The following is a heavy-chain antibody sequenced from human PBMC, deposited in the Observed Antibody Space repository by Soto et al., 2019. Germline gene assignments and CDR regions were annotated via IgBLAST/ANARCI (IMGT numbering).Heavy chain of an antibody. D-gene: IGHD6-6*01. J-gene: IGHJ4*02. CDR2: IYYSGST. V-gene: IGHV4-31*03. Sequence: TLSLTCTVSGGSISSGGYYWSWIRQHPGKGLEWIGYIYYSGSTYYNPSLKSRVTISVDTSKNQFSLKLSSVTAADTAVYYCARSSIAARPDFDYWGQGTLVTVSS. CDR1: GGSISSGGYY. CDR3: ARSSIAARPDFDY.